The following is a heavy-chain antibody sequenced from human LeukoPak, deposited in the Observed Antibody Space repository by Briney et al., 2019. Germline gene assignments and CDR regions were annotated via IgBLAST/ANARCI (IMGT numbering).Heavy chain of an antibody. J-gene: IGHJ3*02. CDR1: GFTFSSYN. Sequence: GGSLRLSCAASGFTFSSYNMNWVRQAPGKGLEWVSSISSSSNYIYYADSVKGRFTISRDNAKNSLYLQMNSLRAEDTAVYYCARDQHDYYDSSGYFYDAFDIWGQGTMVTVSS. D-gene: IGHD3-22*01. CDR3: ARDQHDYYDSSGYFYDAFDI. CDR2: ISSSSNYI. V-gene: IGHV3-21*01.